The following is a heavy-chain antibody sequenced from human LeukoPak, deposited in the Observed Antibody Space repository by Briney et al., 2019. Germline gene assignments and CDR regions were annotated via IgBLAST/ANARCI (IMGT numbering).Heavy chain of an antibody. CDR3: ARVPITIFGVVIVNFDY. CDR2: ISAYNGNT. V-gene: IGHV1-18*01. CDR1: GYTFTSYD. Sequence: ASVKVSCKASGYTFTSYDINWVRQATGQGLEWMGWISAYNGNTNYAQKLQGRVTMTTDTSTSTAYMELRSLRSDDTAVYYCARVPITIFGVVIVNFDYWGQGTLVTVSS. D-gene: IGHD3-3*01. J-gene: IGHJ4*02.